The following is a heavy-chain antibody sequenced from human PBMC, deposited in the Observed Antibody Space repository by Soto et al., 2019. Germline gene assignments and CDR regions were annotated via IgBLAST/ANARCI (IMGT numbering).Heavy chain of an antibody. J-gene: IGHJ3*01. CDR1: GFTFSSYG. CDR3: AKDPYCSGPICYSKAFDV. V-gene: IGHV3-23*01. Sequence: EAQLLESGGGLVRPGGSLRLSCAASGFTFSSYGMTWVRQAQGRGLEWVSSITGNGDDSHYADSVTGRFTISRDNSRGTLYLEMNSLRGEDTAVYYCAKDPYCSGPICYSKAFDVWGQGTVVTVSS. CDR2: ITGNGDDS. D-gene: IGHD2-15*01.